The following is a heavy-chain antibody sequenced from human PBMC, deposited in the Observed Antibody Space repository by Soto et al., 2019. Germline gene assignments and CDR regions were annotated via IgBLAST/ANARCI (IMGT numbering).Heavy chain of an antibody. V-gene: IGHV4-34*01. Sequence: SETLSLTCAVYGGSFSGYYWSWIRQPPGKGLELIGEINHSGSANYNPSLKSRVTISVHTSNSQFSLELNSVTAADTAVYYCARGLISGSHYSGGWYYFDSWGQGTQVTVSS. D-gene: IGHD1-26*01. CDR2: INHSGSA. CDR3: ARGLISGSHYSGGWYYFDS. J-gene: IGHJ4*02. CDR1: GGSFSGYY.